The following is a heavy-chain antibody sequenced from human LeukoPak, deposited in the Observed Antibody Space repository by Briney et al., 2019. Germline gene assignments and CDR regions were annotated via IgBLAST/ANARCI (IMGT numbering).Heavy chain of an antibody. CDR1: GFTFSNAW. J-gene: IGHJ4*02. CDR2: IKSKTDGGTT. D-gene: IGHD3-3*01. CDR3: TTGAFWSGYSSFDY. Sequence: GGSLRLSCAASGFTFSNAWMSWVRQAPGKGLEWVGRIKSKTDGGTTDYAAPVKGRFTISRDDSKNMLYLQMNSLKTEDTAVYYCTTGAFWSGYSSFDYWGQGTLVTVSS. V-gene: IGHV3-15*01.